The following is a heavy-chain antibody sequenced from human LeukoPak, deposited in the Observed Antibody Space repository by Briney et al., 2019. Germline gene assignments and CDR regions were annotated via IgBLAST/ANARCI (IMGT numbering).Heavy chain of an antibody. D-gene: IGHD7-27*01. CDR1: GFAFSSYS. CDR2: ISSSSSNI. CDR3: ARDPPGAHFDY. J-gene: IGHJ4*02. V-gene: IGHV3-21*01. Sequence: GGSLRLSCTASGFAFSSYSMNWVRQAPGKGLEWVSYISSSSSNIFYADSFKGRFTISRDNAQNSLYLQMNSLRVEDTAVYYCARDPPGAHFDYWGQGTLVTVSS.